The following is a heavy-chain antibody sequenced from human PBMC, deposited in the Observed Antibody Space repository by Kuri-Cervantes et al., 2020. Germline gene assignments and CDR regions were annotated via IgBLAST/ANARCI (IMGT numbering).Heavy chain of an antibody. D-gene: IGHD1-26*01. CDR2: IYHGGST. CDR3: ARDGSLGMDV. Sequence: SETLSLTCAVSGYSISSGYYWGWIRQPPGKGLEWIGSIYHGGSTYYNPSLKSRVTISVDTSKNQFPLKLSSVTAADTAVYYCARDGSLGMDVWGQGTTVTVSS. V-gene: IGHV4-38-2*02. J-gene: IGHJ6*02. CDR1: GYSISSGYY.